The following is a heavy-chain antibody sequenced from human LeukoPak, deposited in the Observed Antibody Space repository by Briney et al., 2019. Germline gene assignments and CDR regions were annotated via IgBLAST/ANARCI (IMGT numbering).Heavy chain of an antibody. CDR2: IYYSGST. D-gene: IGHD2-21*02. Sequence: SETLSLTCTVSGGSISSYYWSWIRQPPGKGLEWIGYIYYSGSTNYNPSLKRRVTISVDTSKNQFSLKLSSVTAADTAVYYCARDRRPTVVVTPSYAFDIWGQGTMVTVSS. CDR3: ARDRRPTVVVTPSYAFDI. J-gene: IGHJ3*02. CDR1: GGSISSYY. V-gene: IGHV4-59*01.